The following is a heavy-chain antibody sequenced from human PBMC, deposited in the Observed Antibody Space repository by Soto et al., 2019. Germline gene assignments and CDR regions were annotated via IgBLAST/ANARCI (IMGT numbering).Heavy chain of an antibody. V-gene: IGHV4-59*01. CDR3: ARDSAVAGTVRYYYYGMDV. CDR2: IYYSGST. D-gene: IGHD6-19*01. CDR1: CGSISSDY. Sequence: SETLPLTCTVSCGSISSDYWSWIRQPPGKGLEWIGYIYYSGSTNYNPSLKSRVTISVDTSKNQFSLKLSSVTAADTAVYYCARDSAVAGTVRYYYYGMDVWGQGTTVT. J-gene: IGHJ6*02.